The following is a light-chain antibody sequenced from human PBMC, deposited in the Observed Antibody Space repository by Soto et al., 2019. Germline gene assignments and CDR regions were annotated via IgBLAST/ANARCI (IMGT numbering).Light chain of an antibody. Sequence: DIQMTQSPSSVSASVGDRVTITCRASQGISSWLAWYQQKPGKAPKLLIYAASTLQSGVPSRFSGSGSGTDCNLTISFLQSEDVATYYCQQYFSYPRTLGQGTKVDIK. CDR3: QQYFSYPRT. V-gene: IGKV1-12*01. CDR2: AAS. CDR1: QGISSW. J-gene: IGKJ1*01.